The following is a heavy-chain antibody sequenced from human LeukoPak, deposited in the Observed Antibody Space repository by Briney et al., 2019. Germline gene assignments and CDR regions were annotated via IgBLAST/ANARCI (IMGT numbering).Heavy chain of an antibody. V-gene: IGHV1-69*13. CDR3: AGAGWASGTMDAFDI. CDR2: IIPIFGTA. J-gene: IGHJ3*02. Sequence: GASVKVSCKASGGTFSGYAISWVRQAPGQGLEWMGGIIPIFGTANYAQKFQGRVTITADESTSTAYMELSSLRSEDTAVYYCAGAGWASGTMDAFDIWGQGAMVTVSS. D-gene: IGHD1-26*01. CDR1: GGTFSGYA.